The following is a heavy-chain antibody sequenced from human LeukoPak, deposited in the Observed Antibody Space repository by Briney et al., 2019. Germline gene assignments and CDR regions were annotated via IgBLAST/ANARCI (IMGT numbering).Heavy chain of an antibody. D-gene: IGHD2-15*01. CDR1: GFTFSSYW. V-gene: IGHV3-7*01. Sequence: GGSLRLSCAASGFTFSSYWMSWVRQAPGKGLEWVANIKQDGSEKYYVDSVKGRFTISRDNSENTLYLQMNSLRVEDTAVYYCTKEGPLYCSGGSCYSASKYFQHWGQGTLVTASS. CDR2: IKQDGSEK. J-gene: IGHJ1*01. CDR3: TKEGPLYCSGGSCYSASKYFQH.